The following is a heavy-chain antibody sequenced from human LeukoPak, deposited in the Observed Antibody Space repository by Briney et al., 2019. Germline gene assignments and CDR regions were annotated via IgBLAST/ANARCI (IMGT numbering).Heavy chain of an antibody. D-gene: IGHD6-19*01. Sequence: SETLSLTCTVSGGSISSYYWTWIRQPAGQGLEWIGRISSSGSTNYNPSLKSRVTMSVDTSKNQFSLKLSSVTAADTAVYYCARLRRRQWLVRLGRDYWGQGTLVTVSS. CDR2: ISSSGST. J-gene: IGHJ4*02. V-gene: IGHV4-4*07. CDR3: ARLRRRQWLVRLGRDY. CDR1: GGSISSYY.